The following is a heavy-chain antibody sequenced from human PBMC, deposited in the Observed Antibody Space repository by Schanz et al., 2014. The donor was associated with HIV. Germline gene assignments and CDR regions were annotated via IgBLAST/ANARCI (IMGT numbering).Heavy chain of an antibody. V-gene: IGHV3-30*03. Sequence: QVQLVESGGGVVQPRRSLRLSCAASGFSFNNYGMHWVRQAPGKGLEWMGVISYDGRNKYYADSVKGRFTISRDNSKNTLSLQMKSLRAEDTAVYYCARDLHDYGDARTDYWGQGILVTVSS. CDR2: ISYDGRNK. CDR1: GFSFNNYG. D-gene: IGHD4-17*01. J-gene: IGHJ4*02. CDR3: ARDLHDYGDARTDY.